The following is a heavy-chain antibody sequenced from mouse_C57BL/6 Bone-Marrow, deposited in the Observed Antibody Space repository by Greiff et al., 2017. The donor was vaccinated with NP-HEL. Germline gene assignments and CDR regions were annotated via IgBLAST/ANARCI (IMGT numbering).Heavy chain of an antibody. J-gene: IGHJ2*01. D-gene: IGHD2-5*01. CDR3: ARYYYSNYDRYFDY. CDR2: IYPRSGNT. Sequence: QVQLQQSGAELARPGASVKLSCKASGYTFTSYGISWVKQRTGQGLEWIGEIYPRSGNTYYNEKFKGKATLTADKSSSTAYMELRSLTSEDSAVYFCARYYYSNYDRYFDYWGQGTTLTVSS. CDR1: GYTFTSYG. V-gene: IGHV1-81*01.